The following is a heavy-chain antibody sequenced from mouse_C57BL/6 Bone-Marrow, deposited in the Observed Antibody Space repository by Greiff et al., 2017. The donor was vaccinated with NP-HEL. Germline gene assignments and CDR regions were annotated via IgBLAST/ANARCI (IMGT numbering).Heavy chain of an antibody. CDR1: GYTFTSYG. Sequence: VKLMESGAELVKPGASVKISCKASGYTFTSYGISWVKQRTGQGLEWIGEIYPRSGNTYYNEKFKGKATLTADKSSSTAYMELRSLTSEDSAVYFCASRDGSSYPFAYWGQGTLVTVSA. V-gene: IGHV1-81*01. D-gene: IGHD1-1*01. CDR2: IYPRSGNT. J-gene: IGHJ3*01. CDR3: ASRDGSSYPFAY.